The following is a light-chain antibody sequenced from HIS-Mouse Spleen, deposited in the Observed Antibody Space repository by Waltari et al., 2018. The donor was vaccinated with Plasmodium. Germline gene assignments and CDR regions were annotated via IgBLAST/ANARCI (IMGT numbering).Light chain of an antibody. CDR3: QQSYSTWT. CDR2: AAS. Sequence: DIQMTQSPSSLSASLGARVTITCRASQSISSYLNWYQQKQGKAPKLLIYAASRLKSGVPSRFSGSGSGTDFTLTISSLQPEDFATYYCQQSYSTWTFGQGTKVEIK. J-gene: IGKJ1*01. V-gene: IGKV1-39*01. CDR1: QSISSY.